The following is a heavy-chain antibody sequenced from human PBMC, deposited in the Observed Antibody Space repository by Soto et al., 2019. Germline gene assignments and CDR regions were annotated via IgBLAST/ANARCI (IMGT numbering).Heavy chain of an antibody. D-gene: IGHD4-17*01. CDR2: IYWDDDK. J-gene: IGHJ4*02. V-gene: IGHV2-5*02. CDR1: GFSISTSGVG. Sequence: QITLKESGPTLVEPTQTLTLTCSLSGFSISTSGVGVGWIRQTPGKALEWLVFIYWDDDKRYSPSLKSRLAINKDTSKNQVVLTMTDMDPVDTGTYYCAHRRDYYGDWNSGQFDYWGQGTLVTVSS. CDR3: AHRRDYYGDWNSGQFDY.